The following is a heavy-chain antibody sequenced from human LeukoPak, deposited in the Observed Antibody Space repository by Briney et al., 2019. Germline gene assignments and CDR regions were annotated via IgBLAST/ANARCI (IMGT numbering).Heavy chain of an antibody. Sequence: GGSLRLSCAASGFTFSSYWMSWVRQAPGKELEWVANIKQDGSEKYYVASVKGRFTISRDNAKNSLYLQMNSLRAEDTAVYYCARGQEWELLPDAFDIWGQGTMVTVSS. CDR1: GFTFSSYW. CDR2: IKQDGSEK. V-gene: IGHV3-7*01. CDR3: ARGQEWELLPDAFDI. J-gene: IGHJ3*02. D-gene: IGHD1-26*01.